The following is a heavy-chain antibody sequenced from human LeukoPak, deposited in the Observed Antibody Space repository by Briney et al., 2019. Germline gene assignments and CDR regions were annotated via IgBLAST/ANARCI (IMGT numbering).Heavy chain of an antibody. D-gene: IGHD1-26*01. CDR1: GGSVSSGSYY. CDR3: TRGRWELRLFDY. Sequence: SETLSLTCTVSGGSVSSGSYYWSWIRQPPGKGLEWIGYIYYSGSTNYNPSLKSRVTISVDTSKNQFSLKLSSVTAADTAVYYCTRGRWELRLFDYWGQGTLVTVSS. J-gene: IGHJ4*02. V-gene: IGHV4-61*01. CDR2: IYYSGST.